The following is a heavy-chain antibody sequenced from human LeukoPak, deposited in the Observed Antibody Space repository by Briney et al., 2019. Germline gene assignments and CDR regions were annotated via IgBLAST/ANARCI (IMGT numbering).Heavy chain of an antibody. CDR2: IYYSGST. CDR1: GGSVSSGSYY. V-gene: IGHV4-61*01. J-gene: IGHJ4*02. Sequence: SETLSLTCTVSGGSVSSGSYYWSWIRQPPGKGLEWIGYIYYSGSTNYNPSLKSRVTISVDTSKNQFSLKLSSVTAADTAVYYCARAMVRGVIQPDFDYWGQGTLVTVSS. CDR3: ARAMVRGVIQPDFDY. D-gene: IGHD3-10*01.